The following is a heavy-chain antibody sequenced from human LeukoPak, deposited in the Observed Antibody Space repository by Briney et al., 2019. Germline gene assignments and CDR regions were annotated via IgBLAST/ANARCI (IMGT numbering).Heavy chain of an antibody. J-gene: IGHJ4*02. Sequence: GASVKVSCKASGYTFTGYYMQWVRQAPGQGLEWMGIINPIGGSTSYTQKLQGRVTMTRDMSTSTVYMELSSLRSEDTAVYYCVRAYSSSTGFDYWGQGTLVTVSS. CDR2: INPIGGST. V-gene: IGHV1-46*04. D-gene: IGHD6-13*01. CDR1: GYTFTGYY. CDR3: VRAYSSSTGFDY.